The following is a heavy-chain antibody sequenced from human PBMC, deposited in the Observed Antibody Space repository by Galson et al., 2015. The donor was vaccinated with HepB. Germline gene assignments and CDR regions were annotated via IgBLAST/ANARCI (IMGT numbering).Heavy chain of an antibody. Sequence: VSGGSVSSGSYYWSWIRQPPGKGLEWIGYIYYSGSTNYNPSLKSRVTISVDTSKNQFSLKLSSVTAADTAVYYCARSRVIAAVFDYWGQGTLVTVSS. CDR3: ARSRVIAAVFDY. V-gene: IGHV4-61*01. CDR1: GGSVSSGSYY. CDR2: IYYSGST. J-gene: IGHJ4*02. D-gene: IGHD6-13*01.